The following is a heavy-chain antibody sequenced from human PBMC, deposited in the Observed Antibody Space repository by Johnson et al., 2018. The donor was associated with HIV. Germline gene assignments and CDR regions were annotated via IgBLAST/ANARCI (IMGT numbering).Heavy chain of an antibody. CDR3: ARSPICTGGVCWRSAFDI. Sequence: VQLVESGGGLVKPGGSLRLSCAASGFIFSDYYMNWIRQAPGKGLEWVSYITGSGTTIYYADSVRGRFTISRDNAKNSLYLQINSLRAEDTAVYYCARSPICTGGVCWRSAFDIWGQGTMVTVSS. D-gene: IGHD2-8*02. CDR1: GFIFSDYY. J-gene: IGHJ3*02. V-gene: IGHV3-11*04. CDR2: ITGSGTTI.